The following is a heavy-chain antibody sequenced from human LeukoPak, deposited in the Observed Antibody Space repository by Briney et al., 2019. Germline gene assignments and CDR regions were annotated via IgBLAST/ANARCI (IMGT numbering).Heavy chain of an antibody. Sequence: PGGSLRLSCAASGFTFSSYSMNWVRQAPGKGLERVSSISSSSSYIYYADSVKGRFTISRDNAKNSLYLQMNSLRAEDTAVYYCARSYYYDSSGYPLRYWGQGTLVTVSS. CDR2: ISSSSSYI. D-gene: IGHD3-22*01. J-gene: IGHJ4*02. V-gene: IGHV3-21*01. CDR3: ARSYYYDSSGYPLRY. CDR1: GFTFSSYS.